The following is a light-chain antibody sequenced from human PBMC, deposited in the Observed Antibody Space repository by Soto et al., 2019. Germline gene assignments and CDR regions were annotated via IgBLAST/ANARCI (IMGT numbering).Light chain of an antibody. CDR3: GSWDSSLSAYV. J-gene: IGLJ1*01. CDR2: YNN. CDR1: SSNIGSNY. V-gene: IGLV1-47*02. Sequence: QSVLTQPPSASGTPGQRVTISCSGRSSNIGSNYVYWYQQLPGTAPKLLIYYNNQRPSGVPDRFSGSKSGTSASLAISGLQTGDEADYYCGSWDSSLSAYVFATGTKVTVL.